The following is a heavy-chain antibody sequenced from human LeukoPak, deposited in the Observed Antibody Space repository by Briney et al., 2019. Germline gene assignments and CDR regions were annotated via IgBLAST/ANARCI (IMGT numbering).Heavy chain of an antibody. J-gene: IGHJ4*02. CDR2: IKQDGSEK. D-gene: IGHD3-3*01. Sequence: GGSLRRSCAASGFTFSSYWMSWVRQAPGKGLEWVANIKQDGSEKYYVDSVKGRFTISRDNAKNSLYLQMNSLRAEDTAVYYCARDGTYYDFWSGFYWLDYWGQGTLVTVSS. CDR3: ARDGTYYDFWSGFYWLDY. CDR1: GFTFSSYW. V-gene: IGHV3-7*01.